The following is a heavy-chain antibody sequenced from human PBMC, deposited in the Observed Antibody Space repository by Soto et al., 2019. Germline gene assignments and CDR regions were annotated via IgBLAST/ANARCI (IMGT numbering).Heavy chain of an antibody. CDR2: INHSGST. J-gene: IGHJ5*02. V-gene: IGHV4-34*01. D-gene: IGHD3-10*01. CDR3: ARDFVGDYYGSGSYYLNWFDP. Sequence: SETLSLTCAVYGGSFSGYYWSWIRQPPGKGLEWIGEINHSGSTNYNPSLKSRVTISVDTSKNQFSLKLSSVTAADTAVYYCARDFVGDYYGSGSYYLNWFDPWGQGTLVTVSS. CDR1: GGSFSGYY.